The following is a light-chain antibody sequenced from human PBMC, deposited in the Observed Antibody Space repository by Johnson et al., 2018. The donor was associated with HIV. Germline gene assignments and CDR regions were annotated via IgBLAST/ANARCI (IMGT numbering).Light chain of an antibody. V-gene: IGLV1-51*01. CDR2: DTI. CDR1: SSNIVNNY. Sequence: QSVLTQPPSVSAAPGQKVTISCSGSSSNIVNNYVSWYQQLPGTAPKLLIYDTIKRPSGIPDRFSGSKSGTSATLGITGLQTGDEADYYCGTWDSSLSAYVFGTGTKVTVL. CDR3: GTWDSSLSAYV. J-gene: IGLJ1*01.